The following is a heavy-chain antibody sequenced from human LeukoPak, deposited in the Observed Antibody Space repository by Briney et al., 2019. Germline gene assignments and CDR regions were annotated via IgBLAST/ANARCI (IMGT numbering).Heavy chain of an antibody. D-gene: IGHD1-26*01. CDR2: ISSSSSTI. V-gene: IGHV3-48*01. CDR1: GFTFSSHS. Sequence: GGSLRLSCAASGFTFSSHSMNWVRQAPGKGLEWVSYISSSSSTIYYADSVKGRFTISRDNAKNSLYLQMNSLRAEDTAVYYCAKRERRAYSIVGADNWFDPWGQGTLVTVSS. CDR3: AKRERRAYSIVGADNWFDP. J-gene: IGHJ5*02.